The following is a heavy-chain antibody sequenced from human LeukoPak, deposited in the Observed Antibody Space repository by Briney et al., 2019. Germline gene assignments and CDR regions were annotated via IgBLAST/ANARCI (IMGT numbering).Heavy chain of an antibody. Sequence: PSETLSLTCSVSGGSISSGSYYWSWIRQPPGKGLEWIGEINHSGSTNYNPSLKSRVTISVDTSKNQFSLKLSSVTAADTAVYYCARGSYSGRVTSFDPWGQGTLVTVSS. J-gene: IGHJ5*02. V-gene: IGHV4-39*07. CDR2: INHSGST. CDR1: GGSISSGSYY. CDR3: ARGSYSGRVTSFDP. D-gene: IGHD4-11*01.